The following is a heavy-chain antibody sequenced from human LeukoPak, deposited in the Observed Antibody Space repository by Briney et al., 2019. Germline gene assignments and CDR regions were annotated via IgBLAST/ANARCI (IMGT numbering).Heavy chain of an antibody. V-gene: IGHV4-59*01. CDR1: GGPMYSYY. CDR3: ARGPYYYDSSGYYRVIYYFDY. Sequence: SETLSLTCTVSGGPMYSYYWSWIRQPPGKGLEWIGYTFYSGSTEYNPSLKSRVTISEDSSKNQFSLKLTSVTAADTAVYYCARGPYYYDSSGYYRVIYYFDYWGQGTLVTVSS. D-gene: IGHD3-22*01. J-gene: IGHJ4*02. CDR2: TFYSGST.